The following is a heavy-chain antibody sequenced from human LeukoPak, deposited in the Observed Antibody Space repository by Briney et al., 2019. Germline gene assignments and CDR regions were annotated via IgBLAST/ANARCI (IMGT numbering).Heavy chain of an antibody. J-gene: IGHJ4*02. CDR1: GGSIISTRW. V-gene: IGHV4-4*02. Sequence: TPSETLSLTCAVSGGSIISTRWWSWVRQPPGKGLEWIGEIHHSGTTNYNPSLEGRVTISVDTSKNQFSLKLSSVTAADTAVYYCARLSYSSSVDYWGQGTLVTVSS. CDR2: IHHSGTT. CDR3: ARLSYSSSVDY. D-gene: IGHD6-6*01.